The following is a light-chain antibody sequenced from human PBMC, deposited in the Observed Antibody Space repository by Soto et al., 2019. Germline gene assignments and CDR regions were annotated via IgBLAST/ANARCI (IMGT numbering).Light chain of an antibody. CDR2: GAS. CDR1: QSFSSCF. J-gene: IGKJ5*01. V-gene: IGKV3-20*01. Sequence: EIVLTQSPVTLSLSPGERATLSCRASQSFSSCFLAWYEQRPGQAPRLLICGASSRATGIPDRFSGSGSGTDSTITISRLEHGDVAVYYCQQDGSSITFGQGTRLEIK. CDR3: QQDGSSIT.